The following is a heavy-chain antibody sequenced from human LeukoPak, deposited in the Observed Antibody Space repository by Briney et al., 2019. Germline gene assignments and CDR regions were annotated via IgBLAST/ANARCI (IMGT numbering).Heavy chain of an antibody. CDR3: AGDFWSGYRGYFDY. D-gene: IGHD3-3*01. J-gene: IGHJ4*02. Sequence: GGSLRLSCAASGFTFSSYGMHWVRQAPGKGLEWVAFIRYDGSNKYYADSAKGRFTIPRDNSKNTLYLQMDSLRAEDTAVYYCAGDFWSGYRGYFDYWGQGTLVTVSS. V-gene: IGHV3-30*02. CDR2: IRYDGSNK. CDR1: GFTFSSYG.